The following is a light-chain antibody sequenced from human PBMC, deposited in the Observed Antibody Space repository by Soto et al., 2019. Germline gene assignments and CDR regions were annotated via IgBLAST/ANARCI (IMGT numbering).Light chain of an antibody. Sequence: DIQMTQSPSSLSASVGGRVTITCRASQSISTYLIWYQQKPGKAPKVLIWDASSLQRGVPSRFSGSGSGTEFTLTISSLQPDDFATYYCQQYNNYATWTFGQGTKVDIK. V-gene: IGKV1-5*01. J-gene: IGKJ1*01. CDR1: QSISTY. CDR3: QQYNNYATWT. CDR2: DAS.